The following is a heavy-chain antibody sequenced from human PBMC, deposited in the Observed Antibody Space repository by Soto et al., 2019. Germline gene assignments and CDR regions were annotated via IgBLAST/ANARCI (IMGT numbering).Heavy chain of an antibody. V-gene: IGHV3-23*01. CDR2: ISCCGGST. CDR1: GFNFKKFA. CDR3: AKADGEQWLIPHLDN. D-gene: IGHD6-19*01. J-gene: IGHJ4*02. Sequence: GSLRLSCEASGFNFKKFAMGWVRQAPGEGLEWVAGISCCGGSTSYADSVKGRFSLARDDSKSTLPLHLNSLRFEDTARYFCAKADGEQWLIPHLDNWGQGTLVTVSS.